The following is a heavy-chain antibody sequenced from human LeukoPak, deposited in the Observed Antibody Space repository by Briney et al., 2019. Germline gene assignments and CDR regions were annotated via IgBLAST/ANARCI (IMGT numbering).Heavy chain of an antibody. D-gene: IGHD2-2*01. J-gene: IGHJ4*02. V-gene: IGHV4-34*01. CDR2: INHGGST. CDR3: ARRRGYIVVVPAAMASPFDY. Sequence: SETLSVTCAVYGGSFSGYYWSWIRQPPGKGLEWIGEINHGGSTNYNPSLKSRVTISVDTSKNQFSLKLSSVTAADTAVYYCARRRGYIVVVPAAMASPFDYWGQGTLVTVSS. CDR1: GGSFSGYY.